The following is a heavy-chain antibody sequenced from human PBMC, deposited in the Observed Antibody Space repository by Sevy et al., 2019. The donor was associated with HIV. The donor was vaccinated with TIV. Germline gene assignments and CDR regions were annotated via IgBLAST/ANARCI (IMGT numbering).Heavy chain of an antibody. J-gene: IGHJ4*02. Sequence: SETLSLTCTVSGGSISSGNYYWSWIRQPAGKEMQWIGRIHTSRSTNYTPSLKSRVTISFSSSKNQFSLKLDSVTAADTATYYCTRSDYGDFLFDHWGQGTQVTVSS. CDR2: IHTSRST. V-gene: IGHV4-61*02. D-gene: IGHD4-17*01. CDR1: GGSISSGNYY. CDR3: TRSDYGDFLFDH.